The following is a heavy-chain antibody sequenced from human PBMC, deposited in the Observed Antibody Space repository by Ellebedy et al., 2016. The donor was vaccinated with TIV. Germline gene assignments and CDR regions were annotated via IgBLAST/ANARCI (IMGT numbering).Heavy chain of an antibody. D-gene: IGHD3-3*01. J-gene: IGHJ4*02. Sequence: MPSETLSLTCTVSGGSISSYYWSWIRQPPGKGLEWIGYIYYSGSTNYNPSLKSRVTISVDTSKNQFSLKLSSVTAADTAVYYCARGIGVVQWGQGTLVTVSS. CDR3: ARGIGVVQ. CDR1: GGSISSYY. V-gene: IGHV4-59*01. CDR2: IYYSGST.